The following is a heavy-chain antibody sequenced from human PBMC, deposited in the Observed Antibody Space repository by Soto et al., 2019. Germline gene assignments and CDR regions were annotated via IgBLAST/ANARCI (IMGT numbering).Heavy chain of an antibody. CDR3: ARARVPTVASYFDY. J-gene: IGHJ4*02. CDR2: ISYDGSNK. D-gene: IGHD4-17*01. CDR1: GFTFSSYA. V-gene: IGHV3-30-3*01. Sequence: PGGSLRLSCAASGFTFSSYAMHWVRQAPGKGLEWVAVISYDGSNKYYADSVKGRFTISRDNSKNTLYLQMNSLRAEDTAVYYCARARVPTVASYFDYWGQGTLVTVSS.